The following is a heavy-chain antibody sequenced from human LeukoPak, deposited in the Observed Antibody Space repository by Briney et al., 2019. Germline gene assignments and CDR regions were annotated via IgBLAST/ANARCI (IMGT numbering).Heavy chain of an antibody. CDR1: GGSFSGYY. Sequence: PSETLSLTCAVYGGSFSGYYWSWIRQPPGKGLEWIGEINHSGSTNYNPSLKSRVTISVDTSKNQFSLKLSSVTAADTAVYYCAREVPMTTVVRFDPWGQGTLVTVSS. J-gene: IGHJ5*02. CDR3: AREVPMTTVVRFDP. V-gene: IGHV4-34*01. D-gene: IGHD4-11*01. CDR2: INHSGST.